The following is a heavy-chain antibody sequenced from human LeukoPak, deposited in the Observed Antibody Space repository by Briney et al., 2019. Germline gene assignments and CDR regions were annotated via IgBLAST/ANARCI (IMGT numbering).Heavy chain of an antibody. CDR2: INPNSGGT. CDR3: ARTSRYSGYDRFDY. D-gene: IGHD5-12*01. Sequence: ASVKVSCKASGYTFTGYYMHWVRQAPGQGLEWMGWINPNSGGTNYAQKFQGRVTMTRDTSNSTAYMELNSLRSDDTAVYYCARTSRYSGYDRFDYWGQGTLVTVSS. CDR1: GYTFTGYY. J-gene: IGHJ4*02. V-gene: IGHV1-2*02.